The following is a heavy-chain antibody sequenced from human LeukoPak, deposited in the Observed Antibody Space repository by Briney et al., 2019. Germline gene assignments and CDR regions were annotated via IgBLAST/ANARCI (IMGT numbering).Heavy chain of an antibody. J-gene: IGHJ3*02. CDR2: IIPIFGTA. Sequence: GASVKVSCKASRGTFSSYAISWVRQAPGQGLEWMGGIIPIFGTANYAQKFQGRVTITADKSTSTAYMELSSLRSEDTAVYYCARNLVGVTSAFDIWGQGTMVTVSS. D-gene: IGHD4-17*01. CDR3: ARNLVGVTSAFDI. CDR1: RGTFSSYA. V-gene: IGHV1-69*06.